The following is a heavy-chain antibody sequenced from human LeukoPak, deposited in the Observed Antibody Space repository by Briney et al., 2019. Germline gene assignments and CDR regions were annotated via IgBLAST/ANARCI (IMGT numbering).Heavy chain of an antibody. V-gene: IGHV1-2*02. CDR3: ARTKDSDY. Sequence: ASVKVSCKASGYTFTGYYIHWVRQAPGQGLEWMGWISPLGGGTNYAQEFQDRVTMTRDTSISTAYMELSRLTSDDTAMYYCARTKDSDYWGQGTLVTVSS. J-gene: IGHJ4*02. D-gene: IGHD2-15*01. CDR2: ISPLGGGT. CDR1: GYTFTGYY.